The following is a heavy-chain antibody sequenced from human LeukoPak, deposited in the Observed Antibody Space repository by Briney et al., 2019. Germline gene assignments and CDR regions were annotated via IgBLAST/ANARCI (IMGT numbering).Heavy chain of an antibody. V-gene: IGHV4-59*01. J-gene: IGHJ4*02. CDR1: GGSISSYY. CDR2: IYYSGST. D-gene: IGHD6-13*01. CDR3: AREESGIADY. Sequence: SETLSLTCTVSGGSISSYYWSWIRQPPGKGLEWIGYIYYSGSTNYNPSLKSRVTISVDTSKNQFSLKLSSVTAADTAVYYYAREESGIADYWGQGTLVTVSS.